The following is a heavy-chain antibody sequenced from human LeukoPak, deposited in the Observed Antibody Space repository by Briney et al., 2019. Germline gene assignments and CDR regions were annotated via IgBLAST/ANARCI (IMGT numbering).Heavy chain of an antibody. J-gene: IGHJ4*02. CDR2: ISYDGSNK. Sequence: GGSLRLSCAASVFTFSSYAMHWVRQAPGKGLEWVAVISYDGSNKYYADSVKGRLTISRDNSKNTLYLQMNSLRAEDTAVYYCARDSYTAGHYYDSSGYLDYWGQGILVTVSS. D-gene: IGHD3-22*01. CDR3: ARDSYTAGHYYDSSGYLDY. V-gene: IGHV3-30-3*01. CDR1: VFTFSSYA.